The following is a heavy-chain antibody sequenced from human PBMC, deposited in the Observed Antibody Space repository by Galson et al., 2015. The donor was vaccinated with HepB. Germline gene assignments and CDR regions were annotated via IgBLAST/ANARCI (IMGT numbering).Heavy chain of an antibody. J-gene: IGHJ3*01. CDR3: AKTDSIYIRRPFDL. CDR1: GFTFSSYT. Sequence: SLRLSCAASGFTFSSYTMGWVRQAPGKGLEWVSGIKGGGDTYYADSVKGRFSISRDNSKNTLYLQMNSLRAEDTAVYHCAKTDSIYIRRPFDLWGQGTMVPVSS. V-gene: IGHV3-23*01. D-gene: IGHD3-22*01. CDR2: IKGGGDT.